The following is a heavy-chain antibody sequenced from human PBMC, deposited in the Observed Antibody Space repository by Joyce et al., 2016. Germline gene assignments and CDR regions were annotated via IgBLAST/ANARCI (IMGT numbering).Heavy chain of an antibody. CDR3: ARGGQSVATPISDY. Sequence: QVQLVQSGAEVTKPGAPVRVSCKASGYRFDIFGINWVRQAPGQGLEWIGWISTFNGQTKYAREFQDRVAMTTDRSTTTAYLELRSPKSDDTALYYCARGGQSVATPISDYWGQGTLVTVSS. D-gene: IGHD5-24*01. V-gene: IGHV1-18*01. CDR2: ISTFNGQT. CDR1: GYRFDIFG. J-gene: IGHJ4*02.